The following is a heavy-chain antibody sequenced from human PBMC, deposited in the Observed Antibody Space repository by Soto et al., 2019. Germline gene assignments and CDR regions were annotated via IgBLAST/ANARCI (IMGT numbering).Heavy chain of an antibody. CDR2: ISETGSHT. J-gene: IGHJ4*02. CDR3: ARSLRATSPLTF. CDR1: GFTFTDYH. Sequence: GGSLRLSCEASGFTFTDYHMSWIRQAPGKGLEWVALISETGSHTAYAESVKGRFTISRDNARPSVFLQMNSLRSDDTAVYFCARSLRATSPLTFWGQGTPVTVSS. D-gene: IGHD7-27*01. V-gene: IGHV3-11*06.